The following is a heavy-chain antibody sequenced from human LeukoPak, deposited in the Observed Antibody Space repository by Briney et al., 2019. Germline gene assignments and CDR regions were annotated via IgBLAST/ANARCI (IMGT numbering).Heavy chain of an antibody. CDR2: INWNGGST. D-gene: IGHD3-10*01. V-gene: IGHV3-20*04. CDR1: GFTFDDYG. J-gene: IGHJ5*02. Sequence: PGGSLRLSCAASGFTFDDYGMSWVRQAPGKGLEWVSGINWNGGSTGYADSVKGRFTISRDNAKNSLYLQMNSLRAEDTAVYYCARDTYYYGSGSFDPWGQGTLVTVSS. CDR3: ARDTYYYGSGSFDP.